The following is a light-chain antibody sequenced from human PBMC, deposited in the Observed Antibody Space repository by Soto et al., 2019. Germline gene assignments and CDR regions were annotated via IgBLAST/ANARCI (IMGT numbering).Light chain of an antibody. CDR2: DAS. J-gene: IGKJ5*01. Sequence: DIQMTQSPSSLSASVGDRVTITCRASQSIRSYLNWYQQKPGKAPKLLIYDASSLDSGVPSRFSGSASGTEFTLTISSLKPDDSATYYCQQYMTYSTFGQGTRLEIK. CDR3: QQYMTYST. CDR1: QSIRSY. V-gene: IGKV1-5*01.